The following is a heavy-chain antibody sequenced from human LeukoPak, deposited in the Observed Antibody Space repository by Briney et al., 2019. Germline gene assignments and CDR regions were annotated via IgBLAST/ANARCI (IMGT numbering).Heavy chain of an antibody. CDR3: ARESPGRNWNDHCGAFDI. Sequence: SETLSLTCTVSGGSISSSSSYYWGWIRQPPGKGLEWIGSIYYSGSTYYNPSLKSRVTISVDTSKNQFSLKLSSVTAADTAVYYCARESPGRNWNDHCGAFDIWGQGTMVTVSS. V-gene: IGHV4-39*07. CDR1: GGSISSSSSYY. J-gene: IGHJ3*02. CDR2: IYYSGST. D-gene: IGHD1-1*01.